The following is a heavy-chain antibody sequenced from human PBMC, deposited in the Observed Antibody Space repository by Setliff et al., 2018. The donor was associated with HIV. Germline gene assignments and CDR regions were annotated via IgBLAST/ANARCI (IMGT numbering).Heavy chain of an antibody. CDR3: ARVADSSGYYHLDY. CDR2: IYHAGNT. V-gene: IGHV4-38-2*02. D-gene: IGHD3-22*01. J-gene: IGHJ4*02. CDR1: GYSISSGYY. Sequence: SETLSLTCTVTGYSISSGYYWAWIRQPPGKGLEWIGYIYHAGNTYYNPSLKSRVTISVDRSKKQFSLKLSSVTAADTAVYHCARVADSSGYYHLDYWGQGTLVTVSS.